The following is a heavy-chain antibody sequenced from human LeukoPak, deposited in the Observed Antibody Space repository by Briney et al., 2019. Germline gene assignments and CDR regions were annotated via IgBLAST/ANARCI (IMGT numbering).Heavy chain of an antibody. J-gene: IGHJ5*02. CDR2: IIPILGIA. Sequence: SVKVSCKASVGTFSSYTISWVRQAPGQGLEWMGRIIPILGIANYAQKFQGRVTITADKSTSTAYMELSSLRSEDTAVYYCARGGTDSGSYYEAWFDPWGQGTLVTVSS. V-gene: IGHV1-69*02. CDR1: VGTFSSYT. D-gene: IGHD1-26*01. CDR3: ARGGTDSGSYYEAWFDP.